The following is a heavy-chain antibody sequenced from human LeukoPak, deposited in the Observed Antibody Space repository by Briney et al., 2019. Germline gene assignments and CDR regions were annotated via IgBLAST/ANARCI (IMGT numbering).Heavy chain of an antibody. Sequence: GGSLRLSCAASGFTFSDYWMHWVRQVPGKGLVWVSRINSGGSRTTYADSVKGRFTISRDNAKNTLYLQMDSLRAEDTGVYYCARSNQADDYWGQGTLVTDSS. V-gene: IGHV3-74*01. J-gene: IGHJ4*02. D-gene: IGHD1-14*01. CDR2: INSGGSRT. CDR1: GFTFSDYW. CDR3: ARSNQADDY.